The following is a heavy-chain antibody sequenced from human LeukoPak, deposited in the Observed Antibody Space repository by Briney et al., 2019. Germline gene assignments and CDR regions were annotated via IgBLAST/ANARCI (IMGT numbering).Heavy chain of an antibody. CDR1: GFTFSNYG. Sequence: GGSLRLSCAASGFTFSNYGMHWVRQAPGKGLERVALLVYDGFYKYYADSVKGRFTISRDDSTNTVYLHLSSLRAEDTAVYYCAKDLIARVRGSPMDVWGQGTRVIVSS. CDR2: LVYDGFYK. V-gene: IGHV3-30*18. J-gene: IGHJ6*02. D-gene: IGHD3-10*01. CDR3: AKDLIARVRGSPMDV.